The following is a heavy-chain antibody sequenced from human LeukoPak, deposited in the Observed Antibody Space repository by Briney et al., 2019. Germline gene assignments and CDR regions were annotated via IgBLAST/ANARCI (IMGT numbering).Heavy chain of an antibody. V-gene: IGHV3-74*01. CDR3: VRDTPHRRLDP. CDR1: GFTFSDFW. Sequence: GGSLRLSCAASGFTFSDFWMHWVRKAPGKGLVWVSRINNDGSDIIYTDSVKARFTISRDNAKNTLYLQMNSLRPEDTAVYYCVRDTPHRRLDPWGQGTLVTVSS. CDR2: INNDGSDI. D-gene: IGHD2-15*01. J-gene: IGHJ5*02.